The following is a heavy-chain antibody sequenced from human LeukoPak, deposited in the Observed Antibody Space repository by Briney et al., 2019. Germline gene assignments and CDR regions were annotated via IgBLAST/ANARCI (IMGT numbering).Heavy chain of an antibody. J-gene: IGHJ4*02. CDR2: INPNSGGT. Sequence: ASVKGSCTASGYSFTGYYRHWVRQAPGQGLEWMGWINPNSGGTNYAQKFQGRVTMTRDTSISTAYMELSRLRSDDTAVYYCARDGRYCSGGSCYNDYWGQGTLVTVSS. V-gene: IGHV1-2*02. D-gene: IGHD2-15*01. CDR1: GYSFTGYY. CDR3: ARDGRYCSGGSCYNDY.